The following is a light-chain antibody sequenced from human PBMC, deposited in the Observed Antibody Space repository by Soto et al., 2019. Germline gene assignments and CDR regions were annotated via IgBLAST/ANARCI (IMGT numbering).Light chain of an antibody. CDR1: SSDVGGSNY. V-gene: IGLV2-8*01. CDR3: SSQAGNNVI. J-gene: IGLJ2*01. Sequence: QAVVTQPPSASGSPGQSVTISCTGTSSDVGGSNYVSWYQQHPGKVPKLIIYDVTKRPSGVPDRFSGSKSGNPASLAVSGLQAEDEADYYCSSQAGNNVIFGGGTKLTVL. CDR2: DVT.